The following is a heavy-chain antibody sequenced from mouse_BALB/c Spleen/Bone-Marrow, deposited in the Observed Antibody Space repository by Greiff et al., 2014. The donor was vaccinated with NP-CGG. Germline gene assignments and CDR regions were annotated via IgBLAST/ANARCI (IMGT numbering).Heavy chain of an antibody. Sequence: QVQLKQSGPELVKPGASVKISCTGSGYAFSSSWVKGGKQRPGQGLEWIGRVCPGDGDTNSNGRFKGKATLTADRSSNTAYMQLSSLTSVDSAVYFCARSAYYGSSYGAMDYWGQGTSVTVSS. CDR2: VCPGDGDT. J-gene: IGHJ4*01. D-gene: IGHD1-1*01. V-gene: IGHV1-82*01. CDR3: ARSAYYGSSYGAMDY. CDR1: GYAFSSSW.